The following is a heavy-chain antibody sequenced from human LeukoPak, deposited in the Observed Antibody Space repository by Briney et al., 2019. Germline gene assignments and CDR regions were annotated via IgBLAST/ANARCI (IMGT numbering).Heavy chain of an antibody. V-gene: IGHV3-23*01. D-gene: IGHD3-10*01. J-gene: IGHJ4*02. CDR1: GITLSNYG. CDR3: AKRGVVIRVILVGFHKEANYFDS. CDR2: ISDSGGST. Sequence: GGSLRLSCAVSGITLSNYGMSWVRQAPGKGLEWVAGISDSGGSTKYADSAKGRVTISRDNPKNTLYLQMNSLRAEDTAVYFCAKRGVVIRVILVGFHKEANYFDSWGQGALVTVSS.